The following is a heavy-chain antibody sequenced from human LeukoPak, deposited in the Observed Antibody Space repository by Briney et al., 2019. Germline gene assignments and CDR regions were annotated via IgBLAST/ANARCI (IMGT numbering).Heavy chain of an antibody. V-gene: IGHV4-39*01. Sequence: SETLSLTCTVSGGSISSSSYYWGWIRQPPGKGLEWIGSIYYSGSTYYNPSLKSRVTISVDTSKNQFSLKLSSVTAADTALYYCARLSAYYYGSFFYYYMDVWGLGSLVTVSS. CDR3: ARLSAYYYGSFFYYYMDV. CDR1: GGSISSSSYY. J-gene: IGHJ6*03. CDR2: IYYSGST. D-gene: IGHD3-10*01.